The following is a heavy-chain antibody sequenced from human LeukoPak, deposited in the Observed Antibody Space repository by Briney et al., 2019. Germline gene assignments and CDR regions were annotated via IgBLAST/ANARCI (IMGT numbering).Heavy chain of an antibody. CDR3: ANYLYSDLFDY. J-gene: IGHJ4*02. Sequence: GGSLRLSCAASGFTFSSYAMSWVRQAPGKGLEWVSIISGSGGSTYYADSVKGRFTISRDNSKNTLYLQMNSLRAEDTAVYYCANYLYSDLFDYWGQGTLVTVSS. D-gene: IGHD2-21*01. CDR1: GFTFSSYA. CDR2: ISGSGGST. V-gene: IGHV3-23*01.